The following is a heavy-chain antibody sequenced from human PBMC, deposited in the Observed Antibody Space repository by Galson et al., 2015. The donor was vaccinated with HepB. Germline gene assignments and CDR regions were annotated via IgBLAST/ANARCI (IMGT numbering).Heavy chain of an antibody. CDR1: GFSLSTSGVA. D-gene: IGHD4-11*01. V-gene: IGHV2-5*01. CDR2: IYWHDDK. Sequence: PALVKPTQTLTLTCAISGFSLSTSGVALGWFRQPPGKALEWLALIYWHDDKRYSPSLRGRLTITRDTAKNLVVLTVANMDPADTATYYCAHMSTTVTTGYFDPWSQGTLVTVSS. CDR3: AHMSTTVTTGYFDP. J-gene: IGHJ5*02.